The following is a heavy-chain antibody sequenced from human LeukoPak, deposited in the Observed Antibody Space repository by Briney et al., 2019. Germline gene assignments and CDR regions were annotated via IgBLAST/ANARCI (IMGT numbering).Heavy chain of an antibody. D-gene: IGHD2-21*01. J-gene: IGHJ4*02. V-gene: IGHV5-51*01. CDR1: GSSFTNYW. CDR2: IYPGDSDA. Sequence: GASLQISCKGSGSSFTNYWIGWVRQLPGKGLEWMGIIYPGDSDARYSPSFQGQVTISADKSISTAYLQWSSLKASDTAMYYCASYSPGAGGVHYWGQGTLVTVSS. CDR3: ASYSPGAGGVHY.